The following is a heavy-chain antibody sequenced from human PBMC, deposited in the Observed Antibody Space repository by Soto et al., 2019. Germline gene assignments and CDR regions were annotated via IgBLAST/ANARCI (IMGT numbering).Heavy chain of an antibody. CDR3: ARYYWSLRYFDF. V-gene: IGHV4-4*07. Sequence: SETLSLTCSVSGASISTHSWSWIRQPVGKGLEWIGHVSNIGSADFSPSLKSRVTMSVDTSKNQFSLKLSSVTAADTAVYYCARYYWSLRYFDFWGQGTLVTAPQ. D-gene: IGHD3-10*01. J-gene: IGHJ4*02. CDR2: VSNIGSA. CDR1: GASISTHS.